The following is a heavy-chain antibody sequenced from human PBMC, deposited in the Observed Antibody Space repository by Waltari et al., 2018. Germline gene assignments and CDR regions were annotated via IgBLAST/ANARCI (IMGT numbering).Heavy chain of an antibody. CDR3: ARDNRHYYGSGSFPFDY. D-gene: IGHD3-10*01. Sequence: QVQLVESGGGVVQPGRSLRLSCGASGFTFSTYGMHWVRQAPGKGVEWVAVIWEDGNKKYYGDSVKGRFTISRDNSKNTLSLQMNSLRVDDTAVYYCARDNRHYYGSGSFPFDYWGQGTLVTVSS. V-gene: IGHV3-33*01. CDR1: GFTFSTYG. J-gene: IGHJ4*02. CDR2: IWEDGNKK.